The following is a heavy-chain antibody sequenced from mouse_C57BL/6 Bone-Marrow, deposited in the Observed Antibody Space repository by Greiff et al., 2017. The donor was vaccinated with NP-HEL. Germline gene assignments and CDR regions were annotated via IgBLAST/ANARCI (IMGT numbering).Heavy chain of an antibody. D-gene: IGHD2-4*01. CDR3: ARYDYDEGNDD. CDR2: IHPNSGST. CDR1: GYTFTSYW. J-gene: IGHJ2*01. Sequence: QVQLQQPGAELVKPGASVKLSCKASGYTFTSYWMHWVKQRPGQGLEWIGMIHPNSGSTNYNEKFKSKATLTVDKSSSTAYMQLSSLTSEDSAVYYCARYDYDEGNDDWGQGTTRTVSS. V-gene: IGHV1-64*01.